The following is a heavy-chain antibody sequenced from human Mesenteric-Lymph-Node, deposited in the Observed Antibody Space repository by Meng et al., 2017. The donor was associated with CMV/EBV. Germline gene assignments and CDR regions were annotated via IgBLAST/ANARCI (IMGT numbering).Heavy chain of an antibody. Sequence: GGSLRLSCAASGFTFSSYRMSWVRQAPGKGLEWVSSISSSYSYIYYADSVKGRFTISRDNAKNSPYLQMNSLRGEDTAVYYCARVGSSGRDYYYFYGMDVWGQGTTVTVSS. CDR2: ISSSYSYI. J-gene: IGHJ6*02. CDR3: ARVGSSGRDYYYFYGMDV. D-gene: IGHD6-19*01. CDR1: GFTFSSYR. V-gene: IGHV3-21*01.